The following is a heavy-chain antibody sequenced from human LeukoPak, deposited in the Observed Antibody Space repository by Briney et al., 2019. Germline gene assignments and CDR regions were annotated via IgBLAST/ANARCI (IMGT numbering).Heavy chain of an antibody. Sequence: SETLSLTCSVSGGSFSSYFWSWVRQPAGKVLEWIGRIYPSGNTNYNPSLKSRVTLSVDTSKTQLSLRLSSVTAADTAVYYCAREDSGSYYNYYYFYMDVWGKGTTVTISS. CDR3: AREDSGSYYNYYYFYMDV. J-gene: IGHJ6*03. CDR2: IYPSGNT. D-gene: IGHD3-10*01. V-gene: IGHV4-4*07. CDR1: GGSFSSYF.